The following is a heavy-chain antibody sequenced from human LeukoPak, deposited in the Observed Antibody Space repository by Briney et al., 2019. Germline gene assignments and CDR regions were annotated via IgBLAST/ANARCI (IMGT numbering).Heavy chain of an antibody. CDR3: ARDLVTVTKGFDI. CDR2: ISYIGST. D-gene: IGHD4-17*01. Sequence: SETLSLTCAVSDDSFSSHYWAWIRQPPGKGREWIGYISYIGSTNYNPSLKRRVTISIATYKNQFSLKLPSVTAAATAVYYCARDLVTVTKGFDIWGQGTMVSVSS. J-gene: IGHJ3*02. CDR1: DDSFSSHY. V-gene: IGHV4-59*11.